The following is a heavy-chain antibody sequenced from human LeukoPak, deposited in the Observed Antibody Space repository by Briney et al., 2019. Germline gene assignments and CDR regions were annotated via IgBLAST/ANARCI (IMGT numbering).Heavy chain of an antibody. CDR2: ISSSSSYI. Sequence: GGSLRLSCAASGFTFSSYSMNWVRQAPGKGLEWVSSISSSSSYIYYADSVKGRFTISRDNAKISLYLQMNSLRAEDTTVYYCARRSMVRGRLDYWGQGTLVTVSS. CDR3: ARRSMVRGRLDY. D-gene: IGHD3-10*01. J-gene: IGHJ4*02. V-gene: IGHV3-21*01. CDR1: GFTFSSYS.